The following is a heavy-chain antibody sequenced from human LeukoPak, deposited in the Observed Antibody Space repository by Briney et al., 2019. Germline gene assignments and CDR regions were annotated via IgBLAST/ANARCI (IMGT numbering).Heavy chain of an antibody. V-gene: IGHV3-74*01. D-gene: IGHD2-2*01. CDR1: GFTFTSYW. CDR2: INSDGSST. CDR3: ARPRSASCSSTSCSHYYFDY. Sequence: PGGSLRLSCAASGFTFTSYWMNWVRQAPGKGLVWVSRINSDGSSTSYADSVKGRFIISRDNAKNTLYLQMNSLRAEDTGVYYCARPRSASCSSTSCSHYYFDYWGQGTLVTVSS. J-gene: IGHJ4*02.